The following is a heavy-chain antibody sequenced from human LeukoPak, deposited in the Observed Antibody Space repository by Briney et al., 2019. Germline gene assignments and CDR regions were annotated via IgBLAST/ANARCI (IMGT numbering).Heavy chain of an antibody. D-gene: IGHD2-15*01. CDR3: ARVVGYCSGGSCYGDYYYYYMDV. Sequence: SVMVSCKASGYTFTSYDINWVRQATGQGLEWMGGIIPIFGTANYAQKFQGRVTITTDESTSTAYMELSSLRSEDTAVYYCARVVGYCSGGSCYGDYYYYYMDVWGKGTTVTVSS. V-gene: IGHV1-69*05. CDR1: GYTFTSYD. J-gene: IGHJ6*03. CDR2: IIPIFGTA.